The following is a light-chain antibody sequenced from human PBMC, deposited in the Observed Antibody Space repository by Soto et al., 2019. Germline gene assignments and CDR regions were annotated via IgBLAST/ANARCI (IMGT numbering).Light chain of an antibody. Sequence: DIQMTQSPSSLSASLGDRVTITCRASQNIDNYLNWYQQKPGKAPKLLIYATSTVQSGVPSRFSGSGSGTEFTLTISSLQAEDFATYFCQESYISPVVSFGGGNKVEIK. CDR2: ATS. V-gene: IGKV1-39*01. CDR3: QESYISPVVS. CDR1: QNIDNY. J-gene: IGKJ4*01.